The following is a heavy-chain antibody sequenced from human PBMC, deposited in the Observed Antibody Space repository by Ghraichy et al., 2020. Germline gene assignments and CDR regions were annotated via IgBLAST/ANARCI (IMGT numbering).Heavy chain of an antibody. Sequence: GGSLRLSWAASGFTFSTYGMHWVRQAPGKGLEWVAVIWYDGSNKYYADSVKGRFTISRDNSKNTLYLQMNSLRAEDTAVYYCASDLGYCSSTSCYTGDYYYYGMDVWGQGTTVTVSS. J-gene: IGHJ6*02. V-gene: IGHV3-33*01. CDR2: IWYDGSNK. D-gene: IGHD2-2*02. CDR1: GFTFSTYG. CDR3: ASDLGYCSSTSCYTGDYYYYGMDV.